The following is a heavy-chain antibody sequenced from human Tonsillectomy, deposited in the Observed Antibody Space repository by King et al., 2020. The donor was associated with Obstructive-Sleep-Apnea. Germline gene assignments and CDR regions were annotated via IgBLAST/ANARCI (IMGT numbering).Heavy chain of an antibody. D-gene: IGHD5-18*01. CDR1: GGSISSGGYS. J-gene: IGHJ4*02. Sequence: QLQESGSGLVKPSQTLSLTFAVSGGSISSGGYSWCWIRQPPGKGLGWLGDIYHSWSTYYNPSLKSRVTISVDRSKNQFSLKLSSVTAADTAVYYCARYSYGSYYFDYWGQGTLVTVSS. V-gene: IGHV4-30-2*01. CDR2: IYHSWST. CDR3: ARYSYGSYYFDY.